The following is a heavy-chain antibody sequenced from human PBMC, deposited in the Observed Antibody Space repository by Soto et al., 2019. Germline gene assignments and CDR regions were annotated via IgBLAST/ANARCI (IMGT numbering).Heavy chain of an antibody. Sequence: PSETLSLTCTVSGGSMSSSSYYWGWIRQPPGKGLEWIGSIYYSGSTYYNPSLKSRVTISVDTSKNQFSLKLSSVTAADTAVYYCARHLDSRGYYLAYYYYGMDVWGQGTTVTVSS. V-gene: IGHV4-39*01. CDR2: IYYSGST. D-gene: IGHD3-22*01. CDR1: GGSMSSSSYY. J-gene: IGHJ6*02. CDR3: ARHLDSRGYYLAYYYYGMDV.